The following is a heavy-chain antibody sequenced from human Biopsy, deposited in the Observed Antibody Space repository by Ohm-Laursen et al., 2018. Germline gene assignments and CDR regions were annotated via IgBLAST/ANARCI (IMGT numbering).Heavy chain of an antibody. CDR3: ARDPLNGHKHFDY. CDR1: SYTSTDYN. D-gene: IGHD2-8*01. CDR2: INCKTGAT. J-gene: IGHJ4*02. V-gene: IGHV1-2*02. Sequence: ASVKVSCKASSYTSTDYNIHWMRQAPGQGLEWLGYINCKTGATNYAQKFQGTVTMTRDTSISTAYLALGSLRSADTAIYYCARDPLNGHKHFDYWGQGSLVTVSS.